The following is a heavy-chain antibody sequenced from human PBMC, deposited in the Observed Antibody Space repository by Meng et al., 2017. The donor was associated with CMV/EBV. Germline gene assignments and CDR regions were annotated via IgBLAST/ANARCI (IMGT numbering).Heavy chain of an antibody. J-gene: IGHJ6*02. Sequence: ASVKVSCKASGYTFTGYYMHWVRQAPGQGLEWMGWINLNSGGTNYAQKFQGRVTMTRDTSISTAYMELSRLRSDDTAVYYCARQVSIAARPNYYGMDVWGQGTTVTVSS. CDR1: GYTFTGYY. V-gene: IGHV1-2*02. CDR2: INLNSGGT. CDR3: ARQVSIAARPNYYGMDV. D-gene: IGHD6-6*01.